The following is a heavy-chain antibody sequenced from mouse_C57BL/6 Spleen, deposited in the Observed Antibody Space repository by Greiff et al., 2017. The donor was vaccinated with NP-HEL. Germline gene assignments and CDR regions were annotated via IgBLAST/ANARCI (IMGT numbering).Heavy chain of an antibody. CDR1: GSTFTSYT. J-gene: IGHJ1*03. V-gene: IGHV1-4*01. Sequence: VQLQQSGAELARPGASVKMSCKASGSTFTSYTMHWVKQRPGQGLEWIGYINPSSGYTKYNQKFKDKATLTADKSSSTAYRQLSSLTSEDSAVYYCARHGIYYGNYDWYFDVWGTGTTVTVSS. CDR2: INPSSGYT. CDR3: ARHGIYYGNYDWYFDV. D-gene: IGHD2-1*01.